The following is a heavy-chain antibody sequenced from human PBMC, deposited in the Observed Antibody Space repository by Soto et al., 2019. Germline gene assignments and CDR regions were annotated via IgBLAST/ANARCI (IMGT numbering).Heavy chain of an antibody. CDR2: IYYSGST. Sequence: SETLSLTCTVSGGSVSSGNYYWSWIRQPPGKGLEWIGYIYYSGSTNYNPSLKSRVTLSVDTSKNQFSLKMTSVIAADRAMYFCARYNSYAIDYWGRGTLVTVSS. D-gene: IGHD2-8*01. CDR3: ARYNSYAIDY. J-gene: IGHJ4*02. V-gene: IGHV4-61*01. CDR1: GGSVSSGNYY.